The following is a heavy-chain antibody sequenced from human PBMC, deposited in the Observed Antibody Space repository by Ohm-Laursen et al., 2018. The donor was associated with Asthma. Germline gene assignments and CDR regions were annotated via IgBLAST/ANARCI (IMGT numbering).Heavy chain of an antibody. CDR1: GFTFDDYA. Sequence: SLRLSCAAPGFTFDDYAMSWVRQAPGKGLEWVSAISGSGGSTYYADSVKGRFTISRDNSKNTLYLQMNSLRAEDTALYYCAKETLASYGGTDYWGQGTLVTVSS. CDR2: ISGSGGST. V-gene: IGHV3-23*01. J-gene: IGHJ4*02. CDR3: AKETLASYGGTDY. D-gene: IGHD4-23*01.